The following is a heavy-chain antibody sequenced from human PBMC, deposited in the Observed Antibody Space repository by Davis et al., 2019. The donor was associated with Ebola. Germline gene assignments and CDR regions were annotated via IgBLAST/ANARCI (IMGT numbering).Heavy chain of an antibody. CDR2: IKQDGSEK. CDR1: GFTFSSYW. V-gene: IGHV3-7*01. J-gene: IGHJ3*02. CDR3: ARGLIFVVVIAMDDAFDI. Sequence: GESLKISCAASGFTFSSYWMSWVRQAPGKGLEWVANIKQDGSEKYYVDSVKGRFTISRDNAKNSLYLQMNSLRAEDTAVYYCARGLIFVVVIAMDDAFDIWGQGTMVTVSS. D-gene: IGHD2-21*01.